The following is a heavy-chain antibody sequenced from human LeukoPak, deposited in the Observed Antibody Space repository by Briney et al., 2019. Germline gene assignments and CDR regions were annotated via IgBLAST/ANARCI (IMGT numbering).Heavy chain of an antibody. CDR1: GFILSSYW. V-gene: IGHV3-7*01. CDR2: VNQVGNEK. CDR3: AIDTSAERGQQLAN. Sequence: PGGSLRRSCAASGFILSSYWMTWVRQAPGKGLEWVANVNQVGNEKYYVDSVKGRFTISRDNARNSLYPQMNSLRAEDTAVYYCAIDTSAERGQQLANWGQGTLVTVSS. J-gene: IGHJ4*02. D-gene: IGHD6-13*01.